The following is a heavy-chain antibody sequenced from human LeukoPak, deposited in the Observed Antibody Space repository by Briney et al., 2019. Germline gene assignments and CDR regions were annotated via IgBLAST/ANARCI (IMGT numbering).Heavy chain of an antibody. D-gene: IGHD3-22*01. CDR1: GYTFTGYY. CDR2: INPNSGGT. Sequence: ASVKVSCKASGYTFTGYYMHWVRQAPGQGLEWMGWINPNSGGTNYAQKFQGRVTMTRDTSISTAYMELSRLRSDDTAVYYCARANYDSTGNWFDPWGQGTLVTVSS. V-gene: IGHV1-2*02. CDR3: ARANYDSTGNWFDP. J-gene: IGHJ5*02.